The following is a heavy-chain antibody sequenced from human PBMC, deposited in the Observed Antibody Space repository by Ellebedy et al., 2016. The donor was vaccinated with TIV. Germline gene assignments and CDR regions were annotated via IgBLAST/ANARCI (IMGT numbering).Heavy chain of an antibody. D-gene: IGHD3-3*01. CDR2: TYAGGST. V-gene: IGHV3-53*01. Sequence: GESLKISCEASGFPFSSDSFNWVRQAPGKGLEWVSLTYAGGSTYYADSVEGRFTVSRDISKNTLYLQMNSLRAEDTAEYYCARELEYSRSMDVWGQGTTVTVSS. J-gene: IGHJ6*02. CDR1: GFPFSSDS. CDR3: ARELEYSRSMDV.